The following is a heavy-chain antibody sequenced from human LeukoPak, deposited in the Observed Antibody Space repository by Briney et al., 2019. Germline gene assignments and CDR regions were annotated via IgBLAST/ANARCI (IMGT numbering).Heavy chain of an antibody. V-gene: IGHV3-30*18. J-gene: IGHJ6*02. CDR2: ISYDGSNK. D-gene: IGHD2-2*01. CDR1: GFTFSSYG. CDR3: AKNSDCSSTSCYSYYYGMDV. Sequence: PGRSLRLSCAAYGFTFSSYGMHWGRQAPGKGLEWVAVISYDGSNKYYADSVKGRFTISRDNSKNTLYLQMNSLRAEDTAVYYCAKNSDCSSTSCYSYYYGMDVWGQGTTVTVSS.